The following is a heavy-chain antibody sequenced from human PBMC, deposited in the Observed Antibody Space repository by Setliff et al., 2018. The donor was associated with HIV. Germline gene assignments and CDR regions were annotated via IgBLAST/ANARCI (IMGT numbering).Heavy chain of an antibody. J-gene: IGHJ4*02. CDR2: ISGSGGST. V-gene: IGHV3-23*01. D-gene: IGHD6-13*01. CDR3: AKTPVGYSSTWFYYFDY. Sequence: GGSLRLSCAASGFTFSSYALSWVRQAPGKGLEWVSTISGSGGSTYYADSVKGRFTISRDSSKNTLYLQMNSLRAEDTAVYYCAKTPVGYSSTWFYYFDYWGQGTLVTVSS. CDR1: GFTFSSYA.